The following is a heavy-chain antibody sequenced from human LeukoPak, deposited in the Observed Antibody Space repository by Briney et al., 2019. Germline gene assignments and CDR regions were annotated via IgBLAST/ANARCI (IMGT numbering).Heavy chain of an antibody. CDR3: ARGRNWNYGSQVIKNYYYYYMDV. J-gene: IGHJ6*03. CDR2: IIPIFGTA. Sequence: VASVKVSCKASGGTFSSYAISWVRQAPGQGLEWMGGIIPIFGTANYAQKFQGRVTITADKSTSTAYMELSSLRSEDTAVYYCARGRNWNYGSQVIKNYYYYYMDVWGKGTTVTVSS. V-gene: IGHV1-69*06. D-gene: IGHD1-7*01. CDR1: GGTFSSYA.